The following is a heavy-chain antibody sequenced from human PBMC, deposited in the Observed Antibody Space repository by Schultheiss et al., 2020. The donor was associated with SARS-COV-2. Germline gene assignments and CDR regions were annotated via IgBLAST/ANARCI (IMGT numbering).Heavy chain of an antibody. CDR2: ISGSGGST. V-gene: IGHV3-23*01. Sequence: GGSLRLSCAASGFTFDDYGMSWVRQAPGKGLEWVSAISGSGGSTYYADSVKGRFTISRDNSKNTVYLQMNRLSAEDTALYYCAKDFFGELSYFDYWGQGTVVTVSS. CDR3: AKDFFGELSYFDY. J-gene: IGHJ4*02. D-gene: IGHD3-10*01. CDR1: GFTFDDYG.